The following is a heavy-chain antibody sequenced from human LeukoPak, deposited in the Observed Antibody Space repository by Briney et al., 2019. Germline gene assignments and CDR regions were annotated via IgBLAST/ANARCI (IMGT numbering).Heavy chain of an antibody. D-gene: IGHD3-22*01. V-gene: IGHV1-2*02. CDR3: ATVPKPYYYDSSGFPYYFDY. J-gene: IGHJ4*02. CDR1: GYTFTGYY. CDR2: INPNSGGT. Sequence: ASVKVSCKASGYTFTGYYMHWVRQAPGQGLEWMGWINPNSGGTNYAQKFQGRVTMTEDTSTDTAYMELSSLRSEDTAVYYCATVPKPYYYDSSGFPYYFDYWGQETLVTVSS.